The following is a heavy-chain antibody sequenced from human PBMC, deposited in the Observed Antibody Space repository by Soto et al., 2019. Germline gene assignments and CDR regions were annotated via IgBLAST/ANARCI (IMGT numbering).Heavy chain of an antibody. Sequence: QVQLVQSGAEMKKPGASVRVSCKASGYTFINYDFSWVRQAPGQGLEWMGWISGHNGNTKYAQKFQGRVTVTTDTSNTTADRQLRRPRSAATGVYYWMRDTAVAFDYWGPGALVTVSS. D-gene: IGHD2-21*01. J-gene: IGHJ4*02. V-gene: IGHV1-18*01. CDR2: ISGHNGNT. CDR1: GYTFINYD. CDR3: MRDTAVAFDY.